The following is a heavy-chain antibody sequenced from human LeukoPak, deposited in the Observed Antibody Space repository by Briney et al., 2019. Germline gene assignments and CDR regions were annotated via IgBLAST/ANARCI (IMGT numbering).Heavy chain of an antibody. J-gene: IGHJ4*02. CDR2: IYYTGST. D-gene: IGHD6-6*01. V-gene: IGHV4-59*08. CDR3: ARHRAYSSSSPFDY. CDR1: GGSISSLY. Sequence: SETLSLTCTVSGGSISSLYWSSIRQPPGKGLEWIGYIYYTGSTNYNPSLRGRVTMFVDMSKNQFSLRLSSVTAADAAVYYCARHRAYSSSSPFDYWGQGTLVTVSS.